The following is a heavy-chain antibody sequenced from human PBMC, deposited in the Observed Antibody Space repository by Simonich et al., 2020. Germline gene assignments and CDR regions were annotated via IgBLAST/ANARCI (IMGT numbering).Heavy chain of an antibody. CDR1: GYSLTSYW. D-gene: IGHD1-26*01. J-gene: IGHJ4*02. CDR2: IRHGDSNT. CDR3: ARLVMYSGSYYLDY. Sequence: EVQLVQSGAEVKKPGESLMISCKGSGYSLTSYWIGWVRQMPGKGLEWMGIIRHGDSNTINRPSFHGQVTISTEKSSSTAYRQWSSLKASDTAMYYCARLVMYSGSYYLDYWGQGTLVTVSS. V-gene: IGHV5-51*01.